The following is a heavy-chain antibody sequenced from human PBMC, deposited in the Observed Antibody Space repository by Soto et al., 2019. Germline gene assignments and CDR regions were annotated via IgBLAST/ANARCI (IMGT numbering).Heavy chain of an antibody. D-gene: IGHD4-4*01. V-gene: IGHV3-9*01. CDR2: ISWNSGSI. CDR1: GFTFDDYA. CDR3: AKDITYSNYGAFYI. Sequence: GGSLRLSCAASGFTFDDYAMHWVRQAPGKGLEWVSGISWNSGSIGYADSVKGRFTISRDNAKNSLYLQMNSLRAEDTALYYCAKDITYSNYGAFYIWGQGTMVTVSS. J-gene: IGHJ3*02.